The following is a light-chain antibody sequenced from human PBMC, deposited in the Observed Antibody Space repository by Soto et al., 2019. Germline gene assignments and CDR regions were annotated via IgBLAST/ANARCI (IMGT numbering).Light chain of an antibody. CDR2: CAS. CDR3: QQYGSSPPYT. J-gene: IGKJ2*01. Sequence: EIVLTQSPGTLSLSPGERATLSCRASQSVSSSYLAWYQQKPGQAPRLLIYCASSRATGVPDRLSGSGSVTDFTLTISILEPEDFAVYYCQQYGSSPPYTFGQGTKLEIK. V-gene: IGKV3-20*01. CDR1: QSVSSSY.